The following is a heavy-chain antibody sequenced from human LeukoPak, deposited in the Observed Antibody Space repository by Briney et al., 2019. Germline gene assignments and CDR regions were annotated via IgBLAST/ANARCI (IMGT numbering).Heavy chain of an antibody. V-gene: IGHV3-9*01. Sequence: RALRLSCAASGFTFDDYAMHWVRQAPGKGLEWVSGISWNSGSIGYADSVKGRFTISRDNAKNSLYLQMNSLRAEDTALYYCAKDRHYYDSSGFDYWGQGTLVTVSS. CDR1: GFTFDDYA. CDR2: ISWNSGSI. J-gene: IGHJ4*02. D-gene: IGHD3-22*01. CDR3: AKDRHYYDSSGFDY.